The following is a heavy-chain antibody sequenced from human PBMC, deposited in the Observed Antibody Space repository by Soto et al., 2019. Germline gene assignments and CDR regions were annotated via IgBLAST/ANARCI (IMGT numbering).Heavy chain of an antibody. V-gene: IGHV3-30*18. CDR2: ISYDGSNK. CDR3: AKGQGKVRGKLFDY. D-gene: IGHD3-10*01. Sequence: LRLSCAASGFTFSSYGMHWVRQAPGKGLEWVAVISYDGSNKYYADSVKGRFTISRDNSKNTLYLQMNSLRAEDTAVYYCAKGQGKVRGKLFDYWGQGTLVTV. J-gene: IGHJ4*02. CDR1: GFTFSSYG.